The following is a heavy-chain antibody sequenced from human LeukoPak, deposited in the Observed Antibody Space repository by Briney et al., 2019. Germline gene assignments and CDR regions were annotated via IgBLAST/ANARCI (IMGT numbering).Heavy chain of an antibody. J-gene: IGHJ4*02. D-gene: IGHD3-10*01. V-gene: IGHV1-46*01. CDR3: ARDSGERGSGSYLIAY. Sequence: ASVKVSCKASGYTFTSHYMHWVRQAPGQGLDWMGIINPSGGSISSAQKLQGRVTMTSDMSTRTVYMELSSLRSEDTAVYYCARDSGERGSGSYLIAYWGQGTLVTVSS. CDR2: INPSGGSI. CDR1: GYTFTSHY.